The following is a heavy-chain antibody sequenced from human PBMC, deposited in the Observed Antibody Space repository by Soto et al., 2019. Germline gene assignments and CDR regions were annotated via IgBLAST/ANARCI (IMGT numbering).Heavy chain of an antibody. Sequence: QVQLQESGPRLVKPSETLSLTCTVSGGSMSNYYWNWIRQPPGKGLEWIGYIYYSGSTNYNPSLKSRVPISLDTPNNQFSLKLSSVIAADTAVYYRARVSRRYCSGDRCHFDLWGQGTLVTVSS. D-gene: IGHD2-15*01. CDR3: ARVSRRYCSGDRCHFDL. CDR2: IYYSGST. CDR1: GGSMSNYY. V-gene: IGHV4-59*01. J-gene: IGHJ4*02.